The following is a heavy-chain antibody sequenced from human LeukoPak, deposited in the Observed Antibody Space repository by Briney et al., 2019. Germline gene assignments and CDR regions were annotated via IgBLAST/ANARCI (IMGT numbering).Heavy chain of an antibody. J-gene: IGHJ4*02. D-gene: IGHD3-22*01. Sequence: GGSLRLSCAASGFTFSSYAMSWVRQAPGKGLEWVSAISGSGGTTYYADSVKGRFTISRDSSKNTLYLQMNSLRAEDTAVYYCAKDMVPRYYDSSGYYLDYWGQGTLVTVSS. CDR3: AKDMVPRYYDSSGYYLDY. CDR1: GFTFSSYA. V-gene: IGHV3-23*01. CDR2: ISGSGGTT.